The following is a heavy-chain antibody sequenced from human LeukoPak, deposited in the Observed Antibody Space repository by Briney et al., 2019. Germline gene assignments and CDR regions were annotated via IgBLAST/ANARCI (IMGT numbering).Heavy chain of an antibody. J-gene: IGHJ4*02. D-gene: IGHD7-27*01. CDR2: VYYTGST. CDR1: GDFITAYY. V-gene: IGHV4-59*01. Sequence: TSETLSLTCTVSGDFITAYYWSWIRQPPGKGLEWIGYVYYTGSTEYNPSLRSRVAISLEMSKQQFSLTLTSVTAADTAVYYCASNTGTVFDYWGQGALVTVSS. CDR3: ASNTGTVFDY.